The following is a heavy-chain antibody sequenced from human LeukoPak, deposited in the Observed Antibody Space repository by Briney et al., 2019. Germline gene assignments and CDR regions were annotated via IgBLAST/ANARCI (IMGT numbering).Heavy chain of an antibody. V-gene: IGHV3-48*01. Sequence: PGGSLRLSCAASGFIFSSYSMKWVRQAPGKGLEWVSYIDISCSIIYYSDSVQGLFTISRDNAKNSLYLQMSSLRVEDTALYYCTRDRGYTSSFLDYWGQGNLVTVSS. D-gene: IGHD6-6*01. CDR3: TRDRGYTSSFLDY. CDR1: GFIFSSYS. J-gene: IGHJ4*02. CDR2: IDISCSII.